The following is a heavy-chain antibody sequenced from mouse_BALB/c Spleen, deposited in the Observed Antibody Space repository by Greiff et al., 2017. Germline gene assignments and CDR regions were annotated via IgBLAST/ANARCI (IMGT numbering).Heavy chain of an antibody. J-gene: IGHJ4*01. Sequence: EVMLVESGGGLVQPGGSRKLSCAASGFTFSSFGMHWVRQAPEKGLEWVAYISSGSSTIYYADTVKGRFTISRDNPKNTLFLQMTSLRSEDTAMYYCARSAYYPDYWGQGTSVTVSS. CDR1: GFTFSSFG. V-gene: IGHV5-17*02. CDR2: ISSGSSTI. D-gene: IGHD2-10*01. CDR3: ARSAYYPDY.